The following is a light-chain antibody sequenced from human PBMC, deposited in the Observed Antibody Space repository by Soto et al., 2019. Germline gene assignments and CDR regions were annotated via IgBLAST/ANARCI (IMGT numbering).Light chain of an antibody. J-gene: IGKJ3*01. CDR3: QQYDSLPPLFT. CDR2: DAS. CDR1: QSIDSW. Sequence: DIQMTQSPSTLSASVGDRVTITCRASQSIDSWLAWYQQKPGKAPKLLIYDASNLETGVPSRFSGSASGTAFTFTISSLQPEDVATYYCQQYDSLPPLFTFGPGTKV. V-gene: IGKV1-33*01.